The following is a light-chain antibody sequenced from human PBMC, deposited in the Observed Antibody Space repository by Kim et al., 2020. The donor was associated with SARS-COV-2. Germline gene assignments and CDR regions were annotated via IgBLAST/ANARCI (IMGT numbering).Light chain of an antibody. V-gene: IGKV1-16*01. CDR1: QDITNY. J-gene: IGKJ2*01. CDR2: GAS. CDR3: QQYYNYPRT. Sequence: SASVGDRVTITCRASQDITNYLAWFQQAPGKAPKRLIYGASILQSGVPSSFSGSGSGTSFTLTITSLQPEDFATYYCQQYYNYPRTFGQGTKLEIK.